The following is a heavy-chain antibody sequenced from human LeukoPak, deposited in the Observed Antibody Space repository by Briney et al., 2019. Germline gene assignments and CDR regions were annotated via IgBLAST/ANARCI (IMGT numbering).Heavy chain of an antibody. CDR3: AREGPLTTDMGDYYTLDV. Sequence: ASVKVSCKASGYTFKDCYMNWVRQAPGQGLEWMGWINHNSGATKFAQKFQGRITLTRDTSINIASMELTRLRSDDTAIYYCAREGPLTTDMGDYYTLDVWGQGTTLIVSS. CDR2: INHNSGAT. J-gene: IGHJ6*02. V-gene: IGHV1-2*02. CDR1: GYTFKDCY. D-gene: IGHD4-11*01.